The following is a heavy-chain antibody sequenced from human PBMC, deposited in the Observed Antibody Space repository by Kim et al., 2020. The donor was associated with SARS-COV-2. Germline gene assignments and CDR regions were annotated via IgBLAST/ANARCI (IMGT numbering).Heavy chain of an antibody. D-gene: IGHD1-26*01. CDR2: INAGNGNT. Sequence: ASVKVSCKASGYTFTSYPLNWVRQAPGQRLQWMGWINAGNGNTQYSQEFQGRVTLTRDTSASTAYMELSSLRSEDTAVYYCARDIGRISGSYPFDYWGQGTLVTVSS. V-gene: IGHV1-3*01. CDR3: ARDIGRISGSYPFDY. J-gene: IGHJ4*02. CDR1: GYTFTSYP.